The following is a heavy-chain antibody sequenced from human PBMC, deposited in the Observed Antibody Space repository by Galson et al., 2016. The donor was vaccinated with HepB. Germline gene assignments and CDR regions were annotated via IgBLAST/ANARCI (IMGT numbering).Heavy chain of an antibody. CDR3: SRDGKYYESSSYRDY. CDR2: INTGTT. V-gene: IGHV4-39*07. D-gene: IGHD3-22*01. CDR1: GGSMINRDHY. Sequence: TLSLTCTVSGGSMINRDHYWGWIRQPPGKGLEWIGNINTGTTYSNPSLKSRVTISVDTSKNELSLKLSSVTAADTAVYYCSRDGKYYESSSYRDYWGQGILVTVSS. J-gene: IGHJ4*02.